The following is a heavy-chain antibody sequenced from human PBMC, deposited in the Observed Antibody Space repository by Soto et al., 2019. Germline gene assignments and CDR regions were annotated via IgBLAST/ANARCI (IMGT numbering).Heavy chain of an antibody. CDR1: GFTFSSYA. V-gene: IGHV3-23*01. Sequence: DVQLLESGGDLVQPGESLRLSCVASGFTFSSYAMNWVRQAPGMGLEWVATISGSGGSIYYADSVKGRFAISRDNSKNTLFLQMSSLRVEDTAIYYCVKGISYGYDFRDHLSQGTVATASS. CDR3: VKGISYGYDFRDH. J-gene: IGHJ4*02. CDR2: ISGSGGSI. D-gene: IGHD5-18*01.